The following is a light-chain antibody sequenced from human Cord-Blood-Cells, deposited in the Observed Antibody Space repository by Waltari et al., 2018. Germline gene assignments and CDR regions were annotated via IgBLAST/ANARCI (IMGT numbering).Light chain of an antibody. Sequence: QSALTQPASVSGSPGQSIPISCIRTRSEVVCYHFVSCYQQHPDKAPKLMIYDVSNRPSGVSIRFSGSKSGNTASLTISGLQAEDEADYYCSSYTSSSVVFGGGTKLTVL. CDR3: SSYTSSSVV. CDR2: DVS. V-gene: IGLV2-14*01. J-gene: IGLJ2*01. CDR1: RSEVVCYHF.